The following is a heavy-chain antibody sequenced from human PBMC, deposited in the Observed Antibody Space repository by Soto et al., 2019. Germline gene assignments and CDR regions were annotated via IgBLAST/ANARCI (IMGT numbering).Heavy chain of an antibody. CDR2: INAGNGNT. CDR1: GYTFTSYA. V-gene: IGHV1-3*01. CDR3: ARGSYGAYYYYGMDV. D-gene: IGHD5-18*01. J-gene: IGHJ6*02. Sequence: ASVKVSCKASGYTFTSYAMHWVRQAPGQRLEWMGWINAGNGNTKYSQKFQGRVTITRDTSASTAYMELSSLRSEDTAVYYCARGSYGAYYYYGMDVWGQGTTVTVSS.